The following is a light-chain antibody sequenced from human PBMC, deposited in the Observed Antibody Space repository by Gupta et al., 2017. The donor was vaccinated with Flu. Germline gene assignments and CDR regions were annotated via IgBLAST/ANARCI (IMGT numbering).Light chain of an antibody. V-gene: IGLV2-14*01. Sequence: SSAISCSGTTSDVVNYNYVSWYQHPPGKAPELLIYEVSNRPSGISDRFSGTKSGNTASLTISGLQADDEADYYSSAYTASSTLVFGGGTKLTVL. CDR2: EVS. CDR1: TSDVVNYNY. J-gene: IGLJ3*02. CDR3: SAYTASSTLV.